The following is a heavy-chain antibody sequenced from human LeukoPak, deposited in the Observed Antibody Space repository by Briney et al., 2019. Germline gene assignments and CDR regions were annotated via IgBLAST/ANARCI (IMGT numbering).Heavy chain of an antibody. Sequence: PGGSLRLSCAASGFTFSTYWMHWVRQAPGKGLVWVSRINSDGSRTTYADSVKGRFTISRDNAKNTLYLQMNSLRTEDTAVYYCRRPETQYSSGLDGFDIWGQGTMVTVSS. CDR1: GFTFSTYW. V-gene: IGHV3-74*01. D-gene: IGHD6-19*01. CDR3: RRPETQYSSGLDGFDI. CDR2: INSDGSRT. J-gene: IGHJ3*02.